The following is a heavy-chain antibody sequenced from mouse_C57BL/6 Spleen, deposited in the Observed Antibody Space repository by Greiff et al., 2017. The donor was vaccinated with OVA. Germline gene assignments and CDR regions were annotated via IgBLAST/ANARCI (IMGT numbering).Heavy chain of an antibody. Sequence: QVHVKQSGPGLVQPSQSLSITCTVSGFSLTSYGVHWVRQSPGKGLEWLGVIWRGGSTDYNAAFISRLSISKDKSKSQVFFKMNSLQADDTAIYYCARDWGRLDYWGQGTTLTVSA. CDR3: ARDWGRLDY. J-gene: IGHJ2*01. CDR2: IWRGGST. V-gene: IGHV2-2*01. CDR1: GFSLTSYG.